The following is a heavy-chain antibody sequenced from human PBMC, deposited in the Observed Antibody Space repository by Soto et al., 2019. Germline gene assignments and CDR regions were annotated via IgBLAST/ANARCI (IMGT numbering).Heavy chain of an antibody. D-gene: IGHD3-10*01. CDR2: INGDGRTT. Sequence: EVQLVESGGGLVQPGGSLRLSCTASGLIFNNYWMHWVRQPPGKGPVWVPRINGDGRTTTYADSVRGRFTISRDNAKNTVYLQMNSLRAEDTAVYYCAGGDYAGAGTFYLTDHWGQGSLVTVSS. V-gene: IGHV3-74*01. CDR3: AGGDYAGAGTFYLTDH. CDR1: GLIFNNYW. J-gene: IGHJ4*02.